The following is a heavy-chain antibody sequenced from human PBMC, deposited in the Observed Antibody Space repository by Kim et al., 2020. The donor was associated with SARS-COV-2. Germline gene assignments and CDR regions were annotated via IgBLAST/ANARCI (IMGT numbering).Heavy chain of an antibody. Sequence: SETLSLTCTVSGGSISSGGYYWSWIRQHTGKGLEWIGYIYYSGSTYYNPSLKSRVTISVDTSKNQFSLKLSSVTAADTAVYYCARDLGGSSVGDVWGKGTTVTVSS. J-gene: IGHJ6*04. V-gene: IGHV4-31*03. CDR1: GGSISSGGYY. CDR2: IYYSGST. D-gene: IGHD1-26*01. CDR3: ARDLGGSSVGDV.